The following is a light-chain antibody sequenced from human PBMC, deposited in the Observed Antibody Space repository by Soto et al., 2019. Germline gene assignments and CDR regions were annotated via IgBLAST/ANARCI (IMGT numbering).Light chain of an antibody. Sequence: QSALTQPASVSGSPGQSITISCTGTISDVGGYNYVSWYQQHPGKAPKLMIFDVSNRPSGVSNRFSGSKSGYTASLTISGLQAEDEADYYCNSYTSSSTYVFGTGTKVTVL. J-gene: IGLJ1*01. V-gene: IGLV2-14*03. CDR2: DVS. CDR3: NSYTSSSTYV. CDR1: ISDVGGYNY.